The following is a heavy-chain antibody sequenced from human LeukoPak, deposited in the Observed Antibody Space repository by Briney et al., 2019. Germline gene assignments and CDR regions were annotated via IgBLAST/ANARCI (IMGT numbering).Heavy chain of an antibody. CDR3: AKPREEEYGDYGY. CDR1: GFTLSSYA. CDR2: ISGSGGST. Sequence: GGSLRLSCAASGFTLSSYAMSWVRQAPGKGLEWVSTISGSGGSTYYADSVKSRFTISRDNSKNTLYLQMNSLRAEDTAAYYCAKPREEEYGDYGYWGQGTLVTVSS. V-gene: IGHV3-23*01. J-gene: IGHJ4*02. D-gene: IGHD4-17*01.